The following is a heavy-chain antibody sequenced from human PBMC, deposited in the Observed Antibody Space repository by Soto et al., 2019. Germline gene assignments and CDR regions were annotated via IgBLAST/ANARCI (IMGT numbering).Heavy chain of an antibody. J-gene: IGHJ6*02. CDR2: ISSGGSYI. D-gene: IGHD1-26*01. V-gene: IGHV3-21*01. CDR1: GFTFSSYS. Sequence: PGGSLRLSCAASGFTFSSYSMNWVRQAPGKGLEWVSSISSGGSYIYYADSVKGRFTISRDNAKNSLYLQMNSLRAEDMAVYYCARAPSNVGSYYGMDVWGQGTMVTVSS. CDR3: ARAPSNVGSYYGMDV.